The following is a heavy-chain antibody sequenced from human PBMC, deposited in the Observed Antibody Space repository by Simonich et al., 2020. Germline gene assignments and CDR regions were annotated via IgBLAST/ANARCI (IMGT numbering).Heavy chain of an antibody. CDR3: ARDPVVPAAIRNAFDI. V-gene: IGHV1-2*02. J-gene: IGHJ3*02. D-gene: IGHD2-2*01. Sequence: QVQLVQSGAEVKKPGASVKVSCKASGYTFTGYSMHWVRQAPGQGLGWMGWINPNSGGTNYARKFQGRVTMTRDTSISTAYMELSRLRSDDTAVYYCARDPVVPAAIRNAFDIWGQGTMVTVSS. CDR2: INPNSGGT. CDR1: GYTFTGYS.